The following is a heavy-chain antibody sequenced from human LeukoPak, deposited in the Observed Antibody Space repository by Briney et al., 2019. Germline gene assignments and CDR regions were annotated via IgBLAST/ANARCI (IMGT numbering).Heavy chain of an antibody. D-gene: IGHD2-15*01. CDR2: IKQEGSDK. Sequence: GGSLRLSCAASGFTLSNHWMSWVRQAPGKGLEWVANIKQEGSDKYYLDSVKGRFTISRDNANNSLSLQMNSLRDEDTAVYYCARWGAGSCYDYWGQGTLVTVSS. CDR1: GFTLSNHW. J-gene: IGHJ4*02. CDR3: ARWGAGSCYDY. V-gene: IGHV3-7*01.